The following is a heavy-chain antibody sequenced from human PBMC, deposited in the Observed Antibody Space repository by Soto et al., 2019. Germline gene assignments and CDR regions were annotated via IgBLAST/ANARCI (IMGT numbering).Heavy chain of an antibody. CDR1: GYTFSNFW. J-gene: IGHJ4*02. CDR2: IYPGDSET. CDR3: ARSPRSSPYFDY. D-gene: IGHD6-13*01. V-gene: IGHV5-51*01. Sequence: PGESLKISFQCSGYTFSNFWIAWVRQLPGKGLEYMGIIYPGDSETRYSPSFHGKVTISADRCIGTAYLQWSSLEASDSAFYFCARSPRSSPYFDYWGQGALVTVSS.